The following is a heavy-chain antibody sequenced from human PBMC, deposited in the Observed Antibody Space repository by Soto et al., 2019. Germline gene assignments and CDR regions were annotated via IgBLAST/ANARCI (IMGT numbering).Heavy chain of an antibody. CDR1: GGSFSGYY. CDR3: ARGLFRPMYYYGSGSPLPPFDP. D-gene: IGHD3-10*01. CDR2: INHSGST. V-gene: IGHV4-34*01. J-gene: IGHJ5*02. Sequence: QVQLQQWGAGLLKPSETLSLTCAVYGGSFSGYYWSWIRQPPGKGLEWIGEINHSGSTNYNPSLNSRVTISVDTSQNRFSLKLSSVTAADTAVYSCARGLFRPMYYYGSGSPLPPFDPWGQGTLVTVSS.